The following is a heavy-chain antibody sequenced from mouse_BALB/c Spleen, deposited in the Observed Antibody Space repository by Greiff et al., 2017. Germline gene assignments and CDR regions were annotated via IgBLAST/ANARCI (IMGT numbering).Heavy chain of an antibody. CDR3: ARGRGYGNYYAMDY. CDR2: ISDGGSYT. J-gene: IGHJ4*01. V-gene: IGHV5-4*02. D-gene: IGHD2-10*02. Sequence: EVNVVESGGGLVKPGGSLKLSCAASGFTFSDYYMYWVRQTPEKRLEWVATISDGGSYTYYPDSVKGRFTISRDNAKNNLYLQMSSLKSEDTAMYYCARGRGYGNYYAMDYWGQGTSVTVSS. CDR1: GFTFSDYY.